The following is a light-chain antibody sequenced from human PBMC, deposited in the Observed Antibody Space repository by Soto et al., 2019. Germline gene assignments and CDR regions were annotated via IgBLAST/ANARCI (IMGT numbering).Light chain of an antibody. CDR1: QGIRHD. V-gene: IGKV1-6*01. CDR3: QQYSTYSIT. Sequence: AIEMTQSPSSLSVSVGDRVTITCRASQGIRHDLGWYQQKPGKAPELLIYAASILQSGVPSRFSGSGSGTDFTLTISSLQPDDFATYYCQQYSTYSITFGQGTRLEIK. J-gene: IGKJ5*01. CDR2: AAS.